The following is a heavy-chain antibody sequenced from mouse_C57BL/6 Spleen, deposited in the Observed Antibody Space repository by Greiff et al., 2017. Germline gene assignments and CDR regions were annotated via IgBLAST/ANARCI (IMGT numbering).Heavy chain of an antibody. CDR1: GFNIKNTY. CDR3: ARSTGTALYFDV. J-gene: IGHJ2*01. CDR2: IDPANGNT. Sequence: VQLQQPVAELVRPGASVKLSCTASGFNIKNTYMHWVKQRPEQGLEWIGRIDPANGNTKYAPKFQGKATITADTTSNTAYLQLSSLTSADAAIYYCARSTGTALYFDVWGQGTTLTVSS. D-gene: IGHD4-1*02. V-gene: IGHV14-3*01.